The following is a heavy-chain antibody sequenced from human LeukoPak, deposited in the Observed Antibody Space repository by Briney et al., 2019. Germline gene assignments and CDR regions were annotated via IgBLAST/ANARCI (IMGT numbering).Heavy chain of an antibody. CDR1: GFTFSSYE. D-gene: IGHD3-9*01. CDR3: ARGELYYDILTGFLSLDY. V-gene: IGHV3-48*03. J-gene: IGHJ4*02. Sequence: GGSLRLSCAASGFTFSSYEMNWVRQAPGKGLEWVSYISSSGSTIYYADSVKGRFTISRDNAKNSLYLQMNSLRAEDTAVYYCARGELYYDILTGFLSLDYWGQGTLATVSS. CDR2: ISSSGSTI.